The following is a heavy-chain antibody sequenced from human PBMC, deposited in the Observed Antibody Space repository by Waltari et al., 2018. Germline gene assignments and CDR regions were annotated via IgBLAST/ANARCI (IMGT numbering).Heavy chain of an antibody. CDR2: IYHSGST. D-gene: IGHD3-22*01. V-gene: IGHV4-38-2*02. CDR1: GYSISSGYY. Sequence: QVQLQESGPGLVKPSETLSLTCAVSGYSISSGYYWGWIRQPPGKGLEWIGGIYHSGSTYYNPSLKSRVTISVDTSKNQFSLKLSSVTAADTAVYYCARDLKYYYDSSGYLDYWGQGTLVTVSS. CDR3: ARDLKYYYDSSGYLDY. J-gene: IGHJ4*02.